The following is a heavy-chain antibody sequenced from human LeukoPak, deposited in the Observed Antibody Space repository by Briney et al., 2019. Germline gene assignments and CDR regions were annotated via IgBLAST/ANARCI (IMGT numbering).Heavy chain of an antibody. J-gene: IGHJ4*02. Sequence: SLSLTCTVSGGSISSGGYYWGWIRQPPGKGLERIGYSYHSGSTYYNPSLKSRLTISVDRSKNQFYLKLSSVTAADTAVYYCARGYDILTGRAYYFDYWGQGTLVTVSS. V-gene: IGHV4-30-2*01. D-gene: IGHD3-9*01. CDR3: ARGYDILTGRAYYFDY. CDR1: GGSISSGGYY. CDR2: SYHSGST.